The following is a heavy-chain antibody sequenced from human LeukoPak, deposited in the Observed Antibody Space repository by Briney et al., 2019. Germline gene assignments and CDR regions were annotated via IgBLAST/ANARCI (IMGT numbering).Heavy chain of an antibody. D-gene: IGHD3/OR15-3a*01. CDR2: IYYSGNT. Sequence: SETLSLTCTVSGVSISSSNSYWGWIRQPPGKGLEWIGSIYYSGNTYYNASLKSQVSISIDTSKNQFSLRLTSVTAADTAVYYCARQTGSRLFILPGGQGTLVTVSS. V-gene: IGHV4-39*01. J-gene: IGHJ4*02. CDR3: ARQTGSRLFILP. CDR1: GVSISSSNSY.